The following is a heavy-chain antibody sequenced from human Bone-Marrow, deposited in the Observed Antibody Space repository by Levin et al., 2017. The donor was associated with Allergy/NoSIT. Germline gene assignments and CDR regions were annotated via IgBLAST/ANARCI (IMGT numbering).Heavy chain of an antibody. CDR2: IKSKTDGGTT. J-gene: IGHJ2*01. Sequence: GGSLRLSCAASGFTFSNAWMSWVRQAPGKGLEWVGRIKSKTDGGTTDYAAPVKGRFTISRDDSKNTLYLQMNSLKTEDTAVYYCTTILGHVDIFPWYFDRWGRGTLVTVSS. D-gene: IGHD5-12*01. CDR3: TTILGHVDIFPWYFDR. V-gene: IGHV3-15*01. CDR1: GFTFSNAW.